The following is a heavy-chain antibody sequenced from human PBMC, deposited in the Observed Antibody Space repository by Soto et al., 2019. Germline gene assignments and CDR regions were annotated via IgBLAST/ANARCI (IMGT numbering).Heavy chain of an antibody. J-gene: IGHJ4*02. CDR3: AREIGGTAPDF. CDR1: VFIFTDYQ. D-gene: IGHD2-21*02. Sequence: GSLRLSCVASVFIFTDYQMHWVRQAPGKGLEWVGTPDHCAEFVEGRFTISRDNSKNTLYLQMTNLRPEDTAVYFCAREIGGTAPDFWGQGTMVTVSS. CDR2: TPD. V-gene: IGHV3-30-3*01.